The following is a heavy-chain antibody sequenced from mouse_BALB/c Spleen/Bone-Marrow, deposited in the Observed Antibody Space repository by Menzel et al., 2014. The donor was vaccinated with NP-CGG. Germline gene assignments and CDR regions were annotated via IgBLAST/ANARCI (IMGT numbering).Heavy chain of an antibody. Sequence: VQLQQPGAELVKPGASVKLSCTASGFNIXDTYMHWVKQRPEQGLEWIGRIDPANGNTKYDPKFQGKATITADTSSNTAYPQLSSLTSEDTAVYYCARWEYYAMDYWGQGTSVTVSS. J-gene: IGHJ4*01. CDR1: GFNIXDTY. CDR3: ARWEYYAMDY. D-gene: IGHD4-1*01. V-gene: IGHV14-3*02. CDR2: IDPANGNT.